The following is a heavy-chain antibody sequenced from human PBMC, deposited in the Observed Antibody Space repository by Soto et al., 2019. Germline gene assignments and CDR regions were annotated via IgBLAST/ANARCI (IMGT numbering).Heavy chain of an antibody. D-gene: IGHD3-9*01. CDR2: ISPKSGGT. Sequence: ASVKVSCKASGYSFIDYYMHGVVQSPVQGFEWMGRISPKSGGTNYAQKFEGRVTMTWDTSLNTAYMELSSLISEDTAVYYCARPPGYISDWYYFDLWGQGTLVTVSS. CDR3: ARPPGYISDWYYFDL. CDR1: GYSFIDYY. J-gene: IGHJ4*02. V-gene: IGHV1-2*02.